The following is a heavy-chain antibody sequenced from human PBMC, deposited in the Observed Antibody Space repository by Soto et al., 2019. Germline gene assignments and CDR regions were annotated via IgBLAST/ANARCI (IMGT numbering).Heavy chain of an antibody. V-gene: IGHV1-58*01. J-gene: IGHJ4*02. CDR3: AADWSNRPFDF. Sequence: SVKVSCKASGFTLTSADVQWVRQTRGQRLEWIGWIVGGSGSTNYAQQFQGRLAITRDMSTSTGYMELSSLRSEDTAVYYCAADWSNRPFDFWGQGTLVTVSS. CDR2: IVGGSGST. D-gene: IGHD3-3*01. CDR1: GFTLTSAD.